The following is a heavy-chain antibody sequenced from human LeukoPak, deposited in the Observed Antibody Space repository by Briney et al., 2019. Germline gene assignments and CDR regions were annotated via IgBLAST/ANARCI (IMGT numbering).Heavy chain of an antibody. D-gene: IGHD3-9*01. CDR3: ARDPGDYDILTGYYSPNWFDP. Sequence: ASVKVSCKASGGTFSSYAISWVRQAPGQGLEWMGGIMPIFGAANYAQKFQGRVTITADESTSTAYMELSSLRSEDTAVYYCARDPGDYDILTGYYSPNWFDPWGQGTLVTVSP. CDR2: IMPIFGAA. V-gene: IGHV1-69*01. J-gene: IGHJ5*02. CDR1: GGTFSSYA.